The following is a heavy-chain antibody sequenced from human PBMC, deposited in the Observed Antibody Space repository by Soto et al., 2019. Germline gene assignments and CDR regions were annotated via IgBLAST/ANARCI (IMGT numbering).Heavy chain of an antibody. CDR3: AHSVNYYDSSGYYYAANWFDP. Sequence: SGPTLVNPTQTLTLTCTFSGFSLSTSGVGVGWIRQPPGKALEWLALIYWDDDKRYSPSLKSRLTITKDTSKNQVVLTMTNMDPVDTATYYCAHSVNYYDSSGYYYAANWFDPWGQGTLVTVSS. V-gene: IGHV2-5*02. CDR1: GFSLSTSGVG. D-gene: IGHD3-22*01. CDR2: IYWDDDK. J-gene: IGHJ5*02.